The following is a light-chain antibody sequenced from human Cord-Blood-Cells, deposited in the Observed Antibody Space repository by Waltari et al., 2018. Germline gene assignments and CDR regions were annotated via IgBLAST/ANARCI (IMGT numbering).Light chain of an antibody. CDR2: DVS. CDR3: CSYAGSYTFV. Sequence: QSALTQPRSVSGSPGQSVTISCTGTSSDVGGYNYFSWYQQHPGKAPNLMIYDVSKRPSGVPDRFSGSKSGNTASLTISGLQAEDEADYYCCSYAGSYTFVFGGGTKLTVL. J-gene: IGLJ2*01. CDR1: SSDVGGYNY. V-gene: IGLV2-11*01.